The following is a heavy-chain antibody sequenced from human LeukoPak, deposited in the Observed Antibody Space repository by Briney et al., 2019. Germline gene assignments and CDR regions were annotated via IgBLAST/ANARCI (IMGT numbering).Heavy chain of an antibody. V-gene: IGHV1-46*01. CDR2: INPSGGNT. CDR1: GYIFTSYY. J-gene: IGHJ4*02. D-gene: IGHD2-8*01. CDR3: AREYAHDLDY. Sequence: ASVKVSCKASGYIFTSYYIHWVRQAPGQGLEWMGIINPSGGNTNYAQKLQGRVTMTTDTSTSTAYMELRSLRSDDTAVYYCAREYAHDLDYWGQGTLVTVSS.